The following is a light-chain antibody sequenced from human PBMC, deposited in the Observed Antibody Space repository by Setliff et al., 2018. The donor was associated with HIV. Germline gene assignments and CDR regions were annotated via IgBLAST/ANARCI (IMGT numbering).Light chain of an antibody. CDR3: SSYTSSSTYV. CDR2: DVS. CDR1: SSDVGGYNY. V-gene: IGLV2-14*01. J-gene: IGLJ1*01. Sequence: ALTQPASVSGSPGQSITISCTGTSSDVGGYNYVSWYQQHPGKAPKFMIYDVSKRPSGVSNRFSGSKSGNTASLTISGLQAEDEADYYCSSYTSSSTYVFGTGTRSPS.